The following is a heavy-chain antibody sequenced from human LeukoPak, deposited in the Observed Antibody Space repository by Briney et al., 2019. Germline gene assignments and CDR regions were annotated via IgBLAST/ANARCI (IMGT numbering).Heavy chain of an antibody. D-gene: IGHD3-9*01. Sequence: PGGSLRLSCAASGFTFSSYSMNWVRQAPGKGLEWVSSISSSSSYIYYADSVKGRFTISRDNAKNSLYLQMNSLRAEDTAVYYCARDGVLRYFEGTAFDIWGQGTMVTVSS. CDR2: ISSSSSYI. J-gene: IGHJ3*02. V-gene: IGHV3-21*01. CDR1: GFTFSSYS. CDR3: ARDGVLRYFEGTAFDI.